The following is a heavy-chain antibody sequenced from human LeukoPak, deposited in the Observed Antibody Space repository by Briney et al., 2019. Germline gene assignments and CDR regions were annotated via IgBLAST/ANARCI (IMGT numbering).Heavy chain of an antibody. CDR2: MNPNSGNT. J-gene: IGHJ5*02. D-gene: IGHD3-10*01. CDR3: AKDRGIVYYYGSGKKDWFDP. V-gene: IGHV1-8*03. CDR1: GYTFTSYD. Sequence: ASVKVSCKASGYTFTSYDINWVRQATGQGLEWMGWMNPNSGNTGYAQKFQGRVTITRNTSISTAYMELSSLRAEDTAVYYCAKDRGIVYYYGSGKKDWFDPWGQGTLVTVSS.